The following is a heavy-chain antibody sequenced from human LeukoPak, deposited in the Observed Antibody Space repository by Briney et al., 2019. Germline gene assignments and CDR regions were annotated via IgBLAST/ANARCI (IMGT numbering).Heavy chain of an antibody. CDR3: ARVTLWFGELLGGFDY. Sequence: GGSLRLSCTVSGFTVSSNSMSWVRQAPGKGLDWVSFIYSDNTHYSDSVKGRFTISRDNSKNTLYLQMNSLRAEDTAVYYCARVTLWFGELLGGFDYWGQGTLVTVSS. D-gene: IGHD3-10*01. V-gene: IGHV3-53*01. CDR1: GFTVSSNS. J-gene: IGHJ4*02. CDR2: IYSDNT.